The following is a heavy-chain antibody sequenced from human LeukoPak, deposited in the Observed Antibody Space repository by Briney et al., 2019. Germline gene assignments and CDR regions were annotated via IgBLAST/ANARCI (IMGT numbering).Heavy chain of an antibody. Sequence: PGGSLRLSCAVSGFTFSSYAMSWVRQAPGKGLEWASAISGSGGSTYYADSVKGRFTTSRDNSKNTLYLQMNSLRAEDTAVYYCAKGLDGDYGHYYYGMDVWGQGTTVTVSS. CDR2: ISGSGGST. CDR3: AKGLDGDYGHYYYGMDV. D-gene: IGHD4-17*01. J-gene: IGHJ6*02. CDR1: GFTFSSYA. V-gene: IGHV3-23*01.